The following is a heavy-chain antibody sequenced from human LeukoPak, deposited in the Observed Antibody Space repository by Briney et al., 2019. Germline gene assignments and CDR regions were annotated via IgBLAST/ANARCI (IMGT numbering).Heavy chain of an antibody. J-gene: IGHJ6*02. CDR2: ISAYNGNT. Sequence: ASVKVSCKASGYTLTSYGISWVRQAPGQGLEWMGWISAYNGNTNYAQKLRGRVTMTTDTSTSTAYMELRRLRSGDAAVYYCSRDYCSGGSCYSGHYYYYGMDVWGQGTTVTVSS. V-gene: IGHV1-18*01. CDR1: GYTLTSYG. CDR3: SRDYCSGGSCYSGHYYYYGMDV. D-gene: IGHD2-15*01.